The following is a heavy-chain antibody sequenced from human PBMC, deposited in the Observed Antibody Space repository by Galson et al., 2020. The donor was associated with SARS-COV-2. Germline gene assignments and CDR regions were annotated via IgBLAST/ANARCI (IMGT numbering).Heavy chain of an antibody. CDR1: GFTFSSYA. Sequence: GGSLRLSCAASGFTFSSYAMHWVRQAPGKGLEWVAVISYDGSNKYYADSVKGRFTISRDNSKNTLYLQMNSLRAEDTAVYYCAGSYSGSYYGAFDIWGQGTMVTVSS. J-gene: IGHJ3*02. CDR3: AGSYSGSYYGAFDI. CDR2: ISYDGSNK. D-gene: IGHD1-26*01. V-gene: IGHV3-30-3*01.